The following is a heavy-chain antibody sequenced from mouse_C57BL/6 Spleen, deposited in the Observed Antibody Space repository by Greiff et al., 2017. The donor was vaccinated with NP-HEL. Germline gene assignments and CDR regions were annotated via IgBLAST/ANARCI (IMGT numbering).Heavy chain of an antibody. V-gene: IGHV1-80*01. CDR2: IYPGDGDT. Sequence: VKLVESGAELVKPGASVKISCKASGYAFSSYWMNWVKQRPGKGLEWIGQIYPGDGDTNYNGKFKGKATLTADKSSSTAYMQLSSLTSEDSAVYFCAREGGLANWGFAYWGQGTLVTVSA. J-gene: IGHJ3*01. CDR1: GYAFSSYW. D-gene: IGHD4-1*01. CDR3: AREGGLANWGFAY.